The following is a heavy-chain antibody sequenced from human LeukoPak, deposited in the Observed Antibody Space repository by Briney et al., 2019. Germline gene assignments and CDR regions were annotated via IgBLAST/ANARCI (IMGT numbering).Heavy chain of an antibody. CDR2: INPNSGGT. CDR1: GYTFTGYY. V-gene: IGHV1-2*02. J-gene: IGHJ5*02. Sequence: ASVKVSCKASGYTFTGYYMHWVRQAPGQGLEWMGWINPNSGGTNYAQKFQGRVTMTRDTSISTAYMELSRLRSDDTAVYYCARFRGSGWYSFDLWGQGTLVTVSS. D-gene: IGHD6-19*01. CDR3: ARFRGSGWYSFDL.